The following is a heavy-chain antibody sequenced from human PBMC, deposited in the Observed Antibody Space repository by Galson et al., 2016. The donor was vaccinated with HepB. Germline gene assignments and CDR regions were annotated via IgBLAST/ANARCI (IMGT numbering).Heavy chain of an antibody. V-gene: IGHV1-3*01. CDR2: INADYGNT. CDR1: GYTFTDHI. J-gene: IGHJ1*01. D-gene: IGHD6-19*01. CDR3: ARDPGSGWGRFFQH. Sequence: SVKVSCKASGYTFTDHIMHWVRQDPGQSLEWMGWINADYGNTKYSQKFQDRITITRDTSASTAYMELSSLRSEDTAVYYCARDPGSGWGRFFQHWGQGTLVTVSS.